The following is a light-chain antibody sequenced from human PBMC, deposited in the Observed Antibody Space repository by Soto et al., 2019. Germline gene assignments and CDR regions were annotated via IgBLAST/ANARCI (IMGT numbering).Light chain of an antibody. CDR3: QQYGSSPWT. J-gene: IGKJ1*01. CDR1: QRVSSSY. V-gene: IGKV3-20*01. Sequence: EIVFTQSPATTSVSPGERAPLSCRASQRVSSSYLAWYQQKPGQAPRLLIYGASSRATGIPDRFSGSGSGTDFTLTISRLEPEDFAVYYCQQYGSSPWTVGQGNKVDIK. CDR2: GAS.